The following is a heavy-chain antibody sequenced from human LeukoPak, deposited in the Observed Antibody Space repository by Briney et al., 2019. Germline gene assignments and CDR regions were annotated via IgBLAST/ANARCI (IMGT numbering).Heavy chain of an antibody. V-gene: IGHV4-39*01. D-gene: IGHD5-24*01. Sequence: SETLSLTCTVSGGSISSSGYYWGWIRQPPGKGLEWIGIIYYRVSTCYNPSLKTPVTISVDTSKNQFSLKLSSVTAADTAVYYCARHRDGYNRAFDIWGQGAVVTVSS. CDR3: ARHRDGYNRAFDI. J-gene: IGHJ3*02. CDR2: IYYRVST. CDR1: GGSISSSGYY.